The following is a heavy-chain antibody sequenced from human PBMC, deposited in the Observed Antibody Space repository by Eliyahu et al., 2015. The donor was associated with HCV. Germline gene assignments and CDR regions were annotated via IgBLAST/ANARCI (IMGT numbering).Heavy chain of an antibody. CDR1: GFNLYNXC. CDR2: LVGVVMXA. J-gene: IGHJ4*02. D-gene: IGHD4-17*01. CDR3: AKGNYGDSRKGLDC. V-gene: IGHV3-23*01. Sequence: EEQLLESGGGLVQPGGSLXLSCATSGFNLYNXCLELGPPGSREGARVGLXVLVGVVMXAFFADSVRGRFTISRDNSKNTLYLEVSSLRAEDTAVYFCAKGNYGDSRKGLDCWGQGTLVIVSS.